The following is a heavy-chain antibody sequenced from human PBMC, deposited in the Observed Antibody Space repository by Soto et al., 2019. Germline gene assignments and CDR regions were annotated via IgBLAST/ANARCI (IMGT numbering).Heavy chain of an antibody. Sequence: QVQLVQSGTEVKKPGASVKVSCKTSGYSFANQAINWVRQAPGQGLEWVGWISGRSGNSNYAETVRGRVTLTTDTSTGTAYLELRALTTDDTAVYYCARGYDGSAYSYPLGDGMDVWGQGTTVTVSS. CDR2: ISGRSGNS. J-gene: IGHJ6*02. V-gene: IGHV1-18*01. CDR1: GYSFANQA. D-gene: IGHD3-10*01. CDR3: ARGYDGSAYSYPLGDGMDV.